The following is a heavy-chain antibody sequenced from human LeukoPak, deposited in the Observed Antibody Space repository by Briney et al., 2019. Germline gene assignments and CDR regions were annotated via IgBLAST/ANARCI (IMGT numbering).Heavy chain of an antibody. V-gene: IGHV1-8*01. D-gene: IGHD3-22*01. Sequence: GASVKVSCKASGYTFTSYDINWVRQATGQGLEWMGWMNPNSGNTGYAQKFQGRVTMTRNTSISTAYMELSSLRAEDTAVYYCARAPTEAIDSSGNGYWGQGTLVTVSS. CDR1: GYTFTSYD. CDR3: ARAPTEAIDSSGNGY. CDR2: MNPNSGNT. J-gene: IGHJ4*02.